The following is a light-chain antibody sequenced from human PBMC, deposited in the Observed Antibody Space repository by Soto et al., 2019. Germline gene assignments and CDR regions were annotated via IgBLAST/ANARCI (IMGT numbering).Light chain of an antibody. CDR3: QSYDCSLRV. V-gene: IGLV1-40*01. CDR1: SSNIGAGYD. J-gene: IGLJ1*01. CDR2: GNS. Sequence: QAVLTQPPSVSGAPGQRVTISCTGSSSNIGAGYDVHWYQQLPGTAPKLLIYGNSNRPSGVPDRFSGSKSGTSASLAITGLQAEDEAEYYCQSYDCSLRVFGTGTKLTVL.